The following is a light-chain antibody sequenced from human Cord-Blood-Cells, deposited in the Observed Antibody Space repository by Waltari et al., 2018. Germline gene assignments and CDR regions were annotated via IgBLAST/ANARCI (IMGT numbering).Light chain of an antibody. V-gene: IGLV7-46*01. CDR1: TGAVTSGHY. J-gene: IGLJ3*02. Sequence: QAVVTQEPSLTVSPGGPVTLTCGSSTGAVTSGHYPYWFQQKPGTAPRTLIYDTSNKHSWTPARFSGSLLGGKAALTLSGAQPEDEAEYYCLLSYSGARVFGGGTKLTVL. CDR2: DTS. CDR3: LLSYSGARV.